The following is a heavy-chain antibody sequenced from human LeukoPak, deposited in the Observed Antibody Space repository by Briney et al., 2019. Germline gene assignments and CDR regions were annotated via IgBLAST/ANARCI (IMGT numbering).Heavy chain of an antibody. V-gene: IGHV4-59*01. CDR2: FSYSGTT. J-gene: IGHJ4*02. Sequence: SETLSLTCTVSGGSISSYYWTWIRQPPGKGLEWIGDFSYSGTTNYNPSLKSRVTISVNTSKNQFSLKLSSVTAADTAVYYCARERRSGSYYYFDYWGQGTLVTVSS. CDR1: GGSISSYY. CDR3: ARERRSGSYYYFDY. D-gene: IGHD3-10*01.